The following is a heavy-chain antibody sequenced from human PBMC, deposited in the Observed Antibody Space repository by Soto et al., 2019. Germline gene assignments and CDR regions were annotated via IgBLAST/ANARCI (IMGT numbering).Heavy chain of an antibody. V-gene: IGHV4-59*01. CDR1: GGSISSYY. Sequence: PSETLSLTCTVSGGSISSYYWSWIRQPPGKGLEWIGYIYYSGSTNYNPSLKSRVTISVDTSKNQFSLKLSSVTAADTAVYYCARDRNRGGSDAFDIWGQGTMVTVSS. CDR2: IYYSGST. J-gene: IGHJ3*02. D-gene: IGHD2-15*01. CDR3: ARDRNRGGSDAFDI.